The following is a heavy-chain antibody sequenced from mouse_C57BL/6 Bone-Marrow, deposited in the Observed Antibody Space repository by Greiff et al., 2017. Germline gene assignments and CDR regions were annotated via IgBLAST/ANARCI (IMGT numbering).Heavy chain of an antibody. V-gene: IGHV5-4*01. Sequence: EVQLVESGGGLVKPGGSLKLSCAASGFTFSSYAMSWVRQTPEKRLEWVATISDGGSYTYYPDNVKGRFTISRDNAKNNLYLQMSHLKSEDTAMYYCAREGKGFAYWGQGTLVTVSA. CDR2: ISDGGSYT. J-gene: IGHJ3*01. CDR1: GFTFSSYA. CDR3: AREGKGFAY.